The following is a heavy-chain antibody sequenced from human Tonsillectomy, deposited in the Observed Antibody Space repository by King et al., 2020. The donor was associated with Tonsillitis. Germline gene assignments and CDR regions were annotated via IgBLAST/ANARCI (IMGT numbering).Heavy chain of an antibody. CDR2: ISGSGGST. Sequence: VQLVESGGGLVQPGGSLRLSCAASGFTFSSYAMSWVRQAPGKGLEWVSAISGSGGSTYYADSVKGRFSISRDNSKNTLYLQMNSLRAEDTAVYYCAIEDCSSTSRYTPLPYIGIEYYYYGMDVWGQGTTVTVSS. CDR3: AIEDCSSTSRYTPLPYIGIEYYYYGMDV. V-gene: IGHV3-23*04. D-gene: IGHD2-2*02. J-gene: IGHJ6*02. CDR1: GFTFSSYA.